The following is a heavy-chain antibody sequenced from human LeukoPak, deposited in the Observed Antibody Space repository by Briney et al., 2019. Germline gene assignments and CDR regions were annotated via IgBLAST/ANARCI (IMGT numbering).Heavy chain of an antibody. CDR3: ARHDKSYGSPFDY. CDR2: IDPSDSYT. V-gene: IGHV5-10-1*01. D-gene: IGHD5-18*01. CDR1: GYSFTSYW. J-gene: IGHJ4*02. Sequence: GAALKISCKGSGYSFTSYWISWVRPMPGKGLEWMGRIDPSDSYTNYSPSFQGHVTISADKSISTAYLQWSSLKASDTAMYYCARHDKSYGSPFDYWGQGTLVTVSS.